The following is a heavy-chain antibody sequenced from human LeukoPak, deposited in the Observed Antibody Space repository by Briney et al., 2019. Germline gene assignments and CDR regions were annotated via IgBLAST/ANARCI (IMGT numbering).Heavy chain of an antibody. D-gene: IGHD3-22*01. CDR2: IYYSGGT. Sequence: PSETLSLTCTVSGGSISSSSYYWGWIRQPPGKGLEWIGSIYYSGGTYYNPSLKSRVTISVDTSKNQFSLKLSSVTAADTAVYYCARHIPTGDTYYYDSSGYYFDYWGQGTLVTVSS. CDR3: ARHIPTGDTYYYDSSGYYFDY. V-gene: IGHV4-39*01. J-gene: IGHJ4*02. CDR1: GGSISSSSYY.